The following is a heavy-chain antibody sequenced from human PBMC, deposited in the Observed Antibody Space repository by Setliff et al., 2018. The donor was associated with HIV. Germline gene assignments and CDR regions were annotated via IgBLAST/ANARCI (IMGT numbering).Heavy chain of an antibody. D-gene: IGHD3-22*01. Sequence: PGGPLRLSCAASGFSLSYYRMNWVRQAPGKGLEWVANIEQDGSEKYYVDSVKGRFTISRDNSKNTVYLQMNSLRAEDTAIYYCAKMVGGSRSSGRCYFDYWGQGTLVTVSS. CDR1: GFSLSYYR. V-gene: IGHV3-7*03. CDR3: AKMVGGSRSSGRCYFDY. CDR2: IEQDGSEK. J-gene: IGHJ4*02.